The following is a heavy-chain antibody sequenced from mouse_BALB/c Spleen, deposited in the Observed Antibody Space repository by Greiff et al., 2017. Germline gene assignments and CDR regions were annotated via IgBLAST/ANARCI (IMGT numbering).Heavy chain of an antibody. CDR1: GFAFSSYD. D-gene: IGHD1-1*01. CDR2: ISSGGSYT. V-gene: IGHV5-12-1*01. Sequence: EVQVVESGGGLVKPGGSLKLSCAASGFAFSSYDMSWVRQTPEKRLEWVAYISSGGSYTYYPDSVKGRFTISRDNAKNTLYLQMSSLKSEDTAMYYCARADGSSFFFDYWGQGTTLTVSS. CDR3: ARADGSSFFFDY. J-gene: IGHJ2*01.